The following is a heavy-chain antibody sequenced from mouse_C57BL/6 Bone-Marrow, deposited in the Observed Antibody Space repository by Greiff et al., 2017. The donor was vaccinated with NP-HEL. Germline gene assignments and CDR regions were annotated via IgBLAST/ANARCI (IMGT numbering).Heavy chain of an antibody. CDR1: GFNIKDDY. Sequence: EVHLVESGAELVRPGASVKLSCTASGFNIKDDYMHWVKQRPEQGLEWIGWIDPENGDTEYASKFQGKATITADTSSNTAYLQLSSLTSEDTAVYYCTTGWVFAYWGQGTLVTVSA. CDR2: IDPENGDT. CDR3: TTGWVFAY. V-gene: IGHV14-4*01. J-gene: IGHJ3*01.